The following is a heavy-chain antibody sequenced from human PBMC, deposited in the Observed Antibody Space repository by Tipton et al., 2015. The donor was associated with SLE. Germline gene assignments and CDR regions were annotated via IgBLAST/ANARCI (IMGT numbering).Heavy chain of an antibody. V-gene: IGHV4-59*08. CDR2: IYYRGNT. D-gene: IGHD3-16*01. Sequence: TLSLTCTVSGGSISSHYWSWFRQPPGKGLEWIGYIYYRGNTKYNPSLNSRVTISLDRSKNQFSLKLDSATAADTAVYYCASWGFDTWGQGTMVTVSS. J-gene: IGHJ3*01. CDR1: GGSISSHY. CDR3: ASWGFDT.